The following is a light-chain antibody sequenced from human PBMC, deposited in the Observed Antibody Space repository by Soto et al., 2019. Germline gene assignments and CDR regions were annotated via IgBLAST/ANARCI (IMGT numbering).Light chain of an antibody. CDR1: QSVRGN. CDR2: GAS. V-gene: IGKV3-15*01. J-gene: IGKJ5*01. CDR3: QQYNNWTCIP. Sequence: IVITHYPAAMSVSPGERATLSCRASQSVRGNLAWDQQKPSQSPRLLIYGASSRATGIPVRFSGSGSGTEFTLTISSLQSEDFAVYYCQQYNNWTCIPFGQGTRLEIK.